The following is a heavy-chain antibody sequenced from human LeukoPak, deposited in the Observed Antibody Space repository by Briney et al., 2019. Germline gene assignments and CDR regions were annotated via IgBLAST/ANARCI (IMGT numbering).Heavy chain of an antibody. CDR2: IRYDGSNK. D-gene: IGHD3-22*01. J-gene: IGHJ4*02. CDR1: GFTFSSYG. CDR3: AKDFSVYYYDSRVLDY. Sequence: PGGSLRLSCAASGFTFSSYGMHWVRQAPGKGLEWVAFIRYDGSNKYYADSVKGRFTISRDNSKNTLNLQMNSLRAEDTAVYYCAKDFSVYYYDSRVLDYWGQGILVTVFS. V-gene: IGHV3-30*02.